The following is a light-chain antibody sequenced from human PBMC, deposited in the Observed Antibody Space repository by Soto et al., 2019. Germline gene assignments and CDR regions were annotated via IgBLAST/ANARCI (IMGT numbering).Light chain of an antibody. CDR1: QGISSY. CDR3: QQYYSYPRT. CDR2: AAS. V-gene: IGKV1-8*01. Sequence: AIRMTQSPSARSASTGDRVTMSCLASQGISSYLAWYQQKPGKAPKLLIYAASTLQSGVPSRFSGSGSGTDFTLTISCLQSEDFATYYCQQYYSYPRTFGQGTKVDIK. J-gene: IGKJ1*01.